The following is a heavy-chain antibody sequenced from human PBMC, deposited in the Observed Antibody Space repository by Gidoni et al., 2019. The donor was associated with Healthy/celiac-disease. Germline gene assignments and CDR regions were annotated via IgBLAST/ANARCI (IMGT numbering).Heavy chain of an antibody. CDR1: GGSFSGYY. Sequence: QVQLQQWGAGLLKPSETLSLTCAVYGGSFSGYYWSWIRQPPGKGLEWIGEINHSGSTNYNPSLKSRVTISVDTSKNQFSLKLSSVTAADTAVYYCARGRERKRTVTTRWYFDYWGQGTLVTVSS. V-gene: IGHV4-34*01. CDR2: INHSGST. J-gene: IGHJ4*02. CDR3: ARGRERKRTVTTRWYFDY. D-gene: IGHD4-17*01.